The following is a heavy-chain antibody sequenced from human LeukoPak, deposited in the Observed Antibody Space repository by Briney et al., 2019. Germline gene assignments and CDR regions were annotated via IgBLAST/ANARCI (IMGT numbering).Heavy chain of an antibody. CDR3: ARDKGSYGDYASDAFDI. V-gene: IGHV3-48*04. CDR2: ISSSSSTI. D-gene: IGHD4-17*01. J-gene: IGHJ3*02. CDR1: GFTFSSYS. Sequence: GGSLRLSCAASGFTFSSYSMNWVRQAPGKGLEWVSYISSSSSTIYYADSVKGRFTISRDNAKNSLYLQMNSLRAEDTAVYYCARDKGSYGDYASDAFDIWGQGTMVTVSS.